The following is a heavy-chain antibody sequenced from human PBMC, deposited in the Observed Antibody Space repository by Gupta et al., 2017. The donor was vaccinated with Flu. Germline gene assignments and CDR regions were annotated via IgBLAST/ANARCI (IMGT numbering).Heavy chain of an antibody. CDR1: GFTFSSYG. Sequence: EVQLLESGGGLVQPGGSLRLSCAASGFTFSSYGMSWVRQAPGKGLGWVSAISCSGGSTYYADSVKSRFTISRDNSKNTLYLQMNSLRAEDTAVYYCAKDSSSPYDFDYWGQGTLVTVSS. CDR3: AKDSSSPYDFDY. D-gene: IGHD6-6*01. CDR2: ISCSGGST. V-gene: IGHV3-23*01. J-gene: IGHJ4*02.